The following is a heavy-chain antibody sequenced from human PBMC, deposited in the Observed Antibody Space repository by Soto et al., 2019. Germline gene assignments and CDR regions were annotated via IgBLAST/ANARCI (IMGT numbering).Heavy chain of an antibody. CDR1: GFTFGDYA. V-gene: IGHV3-49*05. D-gene: IGHD5-18*01. Sequence: EMQLVESGGGLVKPGRSLRLSCTGSGFTFGDYAMSWFRQTPGKGLECVGFIRSERYGGTPDYAASVKGRFTISRDDSKSVAYLQMNSLNSEDTGVYYCATIPQNRHGYPFDCWGQGTLVTVSS. J-gene: IGHJ4*02. CDR2: IRSERYGGTP. CDR3: ATIPQNRHGYPFDC.